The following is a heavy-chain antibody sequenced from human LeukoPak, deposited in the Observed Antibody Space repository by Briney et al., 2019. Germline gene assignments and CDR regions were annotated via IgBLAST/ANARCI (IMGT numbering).Heavy chain of an antibody. D-gene: IGHD3-22*01. J-gene: IGHJ1*01. CDR1: GFTFSSYG. CDR2: IRYDGSNK. Sequence: GGSLRLSCAASGFTFSSYGMHWVRQAPGKGLEWVAFIRYDGSNKYYADSVKGRFTISRDNSKNTLYLQMNSLRAEDTAVYYCAKDWYPYYYDSSGYQLQHWGQGTLVTASS. CDR3: AKDWYPYYYDSSGYQLQH. V-gene: IGHV3-30*02.